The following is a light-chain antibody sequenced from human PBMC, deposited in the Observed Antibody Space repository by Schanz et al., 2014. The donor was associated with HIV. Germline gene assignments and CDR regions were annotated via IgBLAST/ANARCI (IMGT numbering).Light chain of an antibody. CDR3: HQYKTYPYT. V-gene: IGKV1-5*03. J-gene: IGKJ2*01. CDR1: QGISSW. CDR2: RAS. Sequence: DIQMTQSPSTVSASVGDRVTISCRASQGISSWLAWYQQKPGKAPKLLIYRASSLESGVPSRFSGSGSGTEFTLTINSLQPDDFATYFCHQYKTYPYTFGQGTKLEIK.